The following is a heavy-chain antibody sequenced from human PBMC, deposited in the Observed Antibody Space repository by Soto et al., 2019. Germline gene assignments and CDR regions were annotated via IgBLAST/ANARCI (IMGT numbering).Heavy chain of an antibody. V-gene: IGHV1-2*02. Sequence: ASVKVSCKASGYTFTANYIHWVRQAPGQGLEWMGWINSNSGGTKYAQNFQGRVTLTRDTSISTVYMDLSRLISDDTAVYYCARGTGTSWFDPWGQGTLVTVSS. J-gene: IGHJ5*02. D-gene: IGHD1-7*01. CDR1: GYTFTANY. CDR2: INSNSGGT. CDR3: ARGTGTSWFDP.